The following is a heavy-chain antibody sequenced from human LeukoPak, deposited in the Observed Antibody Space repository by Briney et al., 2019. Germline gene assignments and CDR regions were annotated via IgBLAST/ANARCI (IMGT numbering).Heavy chain of an antibody. D-gene: IGHD2/OR15-2a*01. V-gene: IGHV4-59*01. J-gene: IGHJ4*02. CDR1: GGSISSYY. CDR2: IYYSGST. Sequence: SETLSLTCTVSGGSISSYYWSWIRQPPGKGLEWIGYIYYSGSTNYNPSLKSRVTISVDTSKNQFSLKLSSVTAADTAVYYCARTFRAYYFDYWGQGTLVTVSS. CDR3: ARTFRAYYFDY.